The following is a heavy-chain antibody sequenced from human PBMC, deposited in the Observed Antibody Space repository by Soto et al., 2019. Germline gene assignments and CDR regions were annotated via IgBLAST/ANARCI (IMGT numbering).Heavy chain of an antibody. CDR2: ISYRGST. J-gene: IGHJ4*02. CDR1: GGSIRSVVSY. CDR3: ARKEGQGNRHEYFEY. V-gene: IGHV4-31*11. Sequence: PSETLSLTCAVSGGSIRSVVSYWSWLRPLPGKGLEWLGYISYRGSTYSNPSLKRRVSLSLDTEQDTFSLKLASVSAADTAVYYCARKEGQGNRHEYFEYWGQGILVTVSS.